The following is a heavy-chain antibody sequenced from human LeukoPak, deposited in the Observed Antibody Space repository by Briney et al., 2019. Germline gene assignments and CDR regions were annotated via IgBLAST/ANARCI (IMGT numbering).Heavy chain of an antibody. D-gene: IGHD3-22*01. CDR2: IWSDGSNK. CDR1: GFTFSYYA. Sequence: GGSLRLSCSASGFTFSYYAIHWVRQAPGKGLEWVALIWSDGSNKYYAESVKGRITISRDNSKNTVYLQMNSLRAEDTAVYYCASNFNYYDSSGYYSPSDYWGQGTLVTVSS. V-gene: IGHV3-33*01. J-gene: IGHJ4*02. CDR3: ASNFNYYDSSGYYSPSDY.